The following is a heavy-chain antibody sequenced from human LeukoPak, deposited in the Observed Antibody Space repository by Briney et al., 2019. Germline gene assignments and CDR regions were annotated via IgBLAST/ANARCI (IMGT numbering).Heavy chain of an antibody. V-gene: IGHV3-48*03. CDR2: ISSSGSTI. J-gene: IGHJ4*02. CDR3: ARDHYGSGSYYPQFNY. Sequence: GGSLRLSCAASGFTFSSYEMNWVRQAPRKGLEWVSYISSSGSTIYYADSVKGRFTISRDNAKNSLYLQMNSLRAEDTAVYYCARDHYGSGSYYPQFNYWGQGTLVTVSS. CDR1: GFTFSSYE. D-gene: IGHD3-10*01.